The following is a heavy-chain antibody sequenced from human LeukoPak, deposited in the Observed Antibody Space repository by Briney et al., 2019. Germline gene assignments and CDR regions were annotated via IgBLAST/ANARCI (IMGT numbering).Heavy chain of an antibody. J-gene: IGHJ3*02. V-gene: IGHV3-66*04. Sequence: GGSLRLSCAASGISVSTNYMTWVRQAPGKGLELVSLLYATGNTHYADSVKGRFTIYRDNFENTVYLQMNSLKVEDTALYYCARHLDVDKCVSSTPVCYGVYCYSPDAGDDAFDIWGQGTTVTVSS. CDR1: GISVSTNY. CDR3: ARHLDVDKCVSSTPVCYGVYCYSPDAGDDAFDI. D-gene: IGHD2-15*01. CDR2: LYATGNT.